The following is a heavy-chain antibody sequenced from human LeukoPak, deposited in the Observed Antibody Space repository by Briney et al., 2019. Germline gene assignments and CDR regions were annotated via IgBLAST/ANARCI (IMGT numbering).Heavy chain of an antibody. CDR1: GGSFSGYY. V-gene: IGHV4-34*01. CDR2: INHSGST. CDR3: ARGGRRVAYCGGDCFFDY. D-gene: IGHD2-21*02. J-gene: IGHJ4*02. Sequence: TSETLSLTSAVYGGSFSGYYWSWIRQPPGKGLEWIGEINHSGSTNYNPSLKSRVTISVDTSKNQFSLKLSSVTAADTAVYYCARGGRRVAYCGGDCFFDYWGQGTLVTVSS.